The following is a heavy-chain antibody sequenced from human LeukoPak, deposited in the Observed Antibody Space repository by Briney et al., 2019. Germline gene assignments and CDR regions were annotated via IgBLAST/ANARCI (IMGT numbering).Heavy chain of an antibody. Sequence: SETLSLTCAVSSGSISGYYWSWIRQPPGKGLEWIGYIYYSGITNYNPSLKSRVTISLDTSKNQFSLKLSSVTAADTAVYYCARDEILAAAGSNYYYYGMDVRGQGTAVTVSS. CDR2: IYYSGIT. CDR1: SGSISGYY. D-gene: IGHD6-13*01. J-gene: IGHJ6*02. V-gene: IGHV4-59*01. CDR3: ARDEILAAAGSNYYYYGMDV.